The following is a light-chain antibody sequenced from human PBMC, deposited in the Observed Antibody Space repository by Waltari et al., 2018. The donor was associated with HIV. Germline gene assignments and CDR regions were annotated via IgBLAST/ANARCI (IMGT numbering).Light chain of an antibody. V-gene: IGLV2-8*01. CDR2: EVN. CDR3: SSYAGSGNLLL. CDR1: STDIGTYNY. Sequence: QSALTQPPAASGSPGQSVTISCTGTSTDIGTYNYVSWYQQHPDKAPRLLIYEVNKRPSGVPGRFSGSKSGNTASLTVSGLQAEDEADYYCSSYAGSGNLLLFGGGTKVTVL. J-gene: IGLJ6*01.